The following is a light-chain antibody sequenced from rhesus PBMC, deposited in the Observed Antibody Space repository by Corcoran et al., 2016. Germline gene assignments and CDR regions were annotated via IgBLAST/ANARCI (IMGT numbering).Light chain of an antibody. Sequence: DIQMTQSPSSLSASVGDRVTITCRASQGISNWLAWYQQKPGKAPTLLSYRASKLETGVPSRFSGSGSGTDFTLTISSLQPEDIATYYCQQHDNSPLGGGTKVGIK. CDR1: QGISNW. CDR2: RAS. J-gene: IGKJ4*01. CDR3: QQHDNSP. V-gene: IGKV1-69*01.